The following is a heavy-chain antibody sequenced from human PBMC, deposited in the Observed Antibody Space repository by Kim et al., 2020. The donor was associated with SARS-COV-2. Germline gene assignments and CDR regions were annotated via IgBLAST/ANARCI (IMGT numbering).Heavy chain of an antibody. Sequence: SVKGRFTLSRDNSKKPLYLQMNSLRAEDTAVYYCARDVALGVVPAYGMDVWGQGTTVTVSS. V-gene: IGHV3-30*07. J-gene: IGHJ6*02. D-gene: IGHD2-2*01. CDR3: ARDVALGVVPAYGMDV.